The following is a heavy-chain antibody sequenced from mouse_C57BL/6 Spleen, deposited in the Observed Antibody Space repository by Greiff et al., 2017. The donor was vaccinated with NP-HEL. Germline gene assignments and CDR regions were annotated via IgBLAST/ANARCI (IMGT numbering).Heavy chain of an antibody. J-gene: IGHJ1*03. V-gene: IGHV14-3*01. D-gene: IGHD1-1*01. CDR3: ARGIYYYGSSYGYFDV. CDR2: IDPANGNT. CDR1: GFNIKNTY. Sequence: EVQLQESVAELVRPGASVKLSCTASGFNIKNTYMHWVKQRPEQGLEWIGRIDPANGNTKYAPKFQGKATITADTSSNTAYLQLSSLTSEDTAIYYCARGIYYYGSSYGYFDVWGTGTTVTVSS.